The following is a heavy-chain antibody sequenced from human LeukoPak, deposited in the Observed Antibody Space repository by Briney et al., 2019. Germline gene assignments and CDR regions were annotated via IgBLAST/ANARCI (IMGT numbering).Heavy chain of an antibody. D-gene: IGHD2-15*01. CDR1: GGSFSGYY. CDR2: INHSGST. Sequence: SETLSLTCAVYGGSFSGYYWSWIRQPPGKGLEWIGEINHSGSTNYNPSLKSRVTISVDTSKNQFSLKLSSVTAADTAVYYCARRAYCSGGSCYGVAYGMDVWGQGTTVTVSS. J-gene: IGHJ6*02. V-gene: IGHV4-34*01. CDR3: ARRAYCSGGSCYGVAYGMDV.